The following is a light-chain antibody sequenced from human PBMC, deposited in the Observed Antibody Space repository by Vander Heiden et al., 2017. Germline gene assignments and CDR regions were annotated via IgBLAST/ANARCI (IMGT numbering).Light chain of an antibody. Sequence: QSALTQPASVSGSPGESIPISCTGTYSDVGGYNYVSWYQQQHPGKAPKLVIYDVSNRPSGVSNRFSGSKSGNTASLTISGLQADDEAYYYCNSYTSSSTLVFGGGTKLTVL. CDR2: DVS. CDR3: NSYTSSSTLV. V-gene: IGLV2-14*03. CDR1: YSDVGGYNY. J-gene: IGLJ3*02.